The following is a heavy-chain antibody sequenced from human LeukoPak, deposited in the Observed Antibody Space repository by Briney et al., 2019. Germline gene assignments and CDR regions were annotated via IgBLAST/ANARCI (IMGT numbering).Heavy chain of an antibody. CDR2: IGTAGEI. CDR3: AKGSSVGYYRDLDY. Sequence: GGSLRLSCAASGFTFRSYDMHWVRQATGKGLEWVSGIGTAGEIYYPGSVKGRFTISRENAKNSLYLQMNSLRAGDTAVYYCAKGSSVGYYRDLDYWGQGTLVTVSS. CDR1: GFTFRSYD. J-gene: IGHJ4*02. V-gene: IGHV3-13*01. D-gene: IGHD2/OR15-2a*01.